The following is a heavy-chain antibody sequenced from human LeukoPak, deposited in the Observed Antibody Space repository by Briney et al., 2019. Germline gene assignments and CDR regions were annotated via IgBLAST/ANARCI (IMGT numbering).Heavy chain of an antibody. J-gene: IGHJ4*02. CDR3: ARDDDYVDYVVDY. CDR2: ISYDGSKK. Sequence: GGSLRLSCAASGFTFSRYAMHWVRQAPGKGLEWVAVISYDGSKKYYADSVKGRFTVSRDNSKNTLYLQMDSLRAEDTAVYYCARDDDYVDYVVDYWGQGTLVTVSS. CDR1: GFTFSRYA. D-gene: IGHD4-17*01. V-gene: IGHV3-30-3*01.